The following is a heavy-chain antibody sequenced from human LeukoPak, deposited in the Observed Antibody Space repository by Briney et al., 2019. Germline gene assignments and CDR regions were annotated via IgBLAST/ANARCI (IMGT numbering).Heavy chain of an antibody. Sequence: SGTLSLTCGVSGGSITSTNYWTWVRQPPGKGLEWIGEVNLQGSTNYNPSLMGRVAISVDMSENHISLQLTSVTAADTAVYYCARRLDGGFDYWGQGTLVTVSS. V-gene: IGHV4-4*02. CDR3: ARRLDGGFDY. CDR2: VNLQGST. D-gene: IGHD3-16*01. J-gene: IGHJ4*02. CDR1: GGSITSTNY.